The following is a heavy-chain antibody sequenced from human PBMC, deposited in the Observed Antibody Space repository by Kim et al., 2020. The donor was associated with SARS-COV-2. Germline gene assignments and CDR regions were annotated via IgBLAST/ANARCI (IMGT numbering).Heavy chain of an antibody. Sequence: YVKGRFTISRGNAKNALYLQMNSLRAEDTALYYCAKSKGVYYYDSSGYLNWGQGTLVTVSS. D-gene: IGHD3-22*01. CDR3: AKSKGVYYYDSSGYLN. V-gene: IGHV3-9*01. J-gene: IGHJ4*02.